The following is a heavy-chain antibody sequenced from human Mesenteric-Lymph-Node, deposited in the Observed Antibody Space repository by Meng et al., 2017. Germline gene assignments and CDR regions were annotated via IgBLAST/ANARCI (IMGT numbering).Heavy chain of an antibody. CDR2: IYHSGST. CDR3: ARYVAYYDFWSGYHHYFDY. J-gene: IGHJ4*02. D-gene: IGHD3-3*01. V-gene: IGHV4-4*02. Sequence: QVQRQESGPGRVKPSGTLSLTCAVSGGSISSSNWWSWVRQPPGKGLEWIGEIYHSGSTNYNPSLKSRVTISVDKSKNQFSLKLSSVTAADTAVYYCARYVAYYDFWSGYHHYFDYWGQGTLVTVSS. CDR1: GGSISSSNW.